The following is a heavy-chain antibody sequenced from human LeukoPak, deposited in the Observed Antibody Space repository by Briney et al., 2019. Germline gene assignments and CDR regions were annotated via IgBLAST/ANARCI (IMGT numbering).Heavy chain of an antibody. Sequence: GGSLRLSCAASGFTFSSYAMRWVRQAPGKGLEWVAVISYDGSNKYYADSVKGRFTISRDNSKNTLYLQMNSLRAEDTAVYYCARVGNEYSSSWYGRIFDYWGQGTLVTVSS. V-gene: IGHV3-30*04. J-gene: IGHJ4*02. CDR1: GFTFSSYA. CDR2: ISYDGSNK. D-gene: IGHD6-13*01. CDR3: ARVGNEYSSSWYGRIFDY.